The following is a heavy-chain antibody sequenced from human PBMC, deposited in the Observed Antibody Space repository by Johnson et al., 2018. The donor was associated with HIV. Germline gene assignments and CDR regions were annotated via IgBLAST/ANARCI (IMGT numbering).Heavy chain of an antibody. CDR1: GFTFSSHA. CDR2: IRGSGDGT. D-gene: IGHD6-6*01. CDR3: ARDHIKEGSSGFGSFAFDI. J-gene: IGHJ3*02. Sequence: VQLVESGGGLVQPGGSLRLSCAGSGFTFSSHAMSWVRQAPGKGLEWVSAIRGSGDGTYYADSVKGRFTISSDNSKNTLYLQMNSLRAEDTAVYYCARDHIKEGSSGFGSFAFDIWGQGTMVTVSS. V-gene: IGHV3-23*04.